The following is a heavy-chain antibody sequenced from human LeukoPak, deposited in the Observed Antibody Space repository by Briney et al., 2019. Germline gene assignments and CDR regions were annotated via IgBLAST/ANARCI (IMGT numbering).Heavy chain of an antibody. CDR2: IIPIFGTA. CDR3: AGVGSGSYYDGGFDY. Sequence: GSSVKVSCKASGGTFSSYAISWVRQAPGQGLEWMGGIIPIFGTANYAQKFQGRVTITADESTSTAYMELSSLRSEDTAVYYCAGVGSGSYYDGGFDYWGQGTLITVSS. V-gene: IGHV1-69*01. CDR1: GGTFSSYA. J-gene: IGHJ4*02. D-gene: IGHD1-26*01.